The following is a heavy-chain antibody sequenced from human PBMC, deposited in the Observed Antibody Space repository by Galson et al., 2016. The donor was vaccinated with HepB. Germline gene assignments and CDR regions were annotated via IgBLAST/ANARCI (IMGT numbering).Heavy chain of an antibody. CDR2: IKQDGGET. CDR3: AREDRATWVY. V-gene: IGHV3-7*03. Sequence: SLRLSCAASGFPFSSYWMTWLRQAPGKGPEWVASIKQDGGETFYVDSVKGRFTISRDNAKNSLYLHMNSLRAEDAAVDYCAREDRATWVYWGQGTLVTVSS. CDR1: GFPFSSYW. D-gene: IGHD7-27*01. J-gene: IGHJ4*02.